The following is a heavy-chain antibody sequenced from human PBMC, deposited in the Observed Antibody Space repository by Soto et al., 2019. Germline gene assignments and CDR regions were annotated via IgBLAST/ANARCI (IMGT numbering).Heavy chain of an antibody. CDR3: GGGGRRGGFDY. V-gene: IGHV3-72*01. CDR1: GFTFSDHY. J-gene: IGHJ4*02. D-gene: IGHD3-10*01. CDR2: TRNKAYSYTT. Sequence: EVQLVESGGGLVQPGGSLRLSCAASGFTFSDHYMDWVRQAPGKGLEWVGRTRNKAYSYTTEYAASVKGRFTISRDDSKNSMYQKMNSVKTEDSVLYFWGGGGRRGGFDYWGQGALVAVSS.